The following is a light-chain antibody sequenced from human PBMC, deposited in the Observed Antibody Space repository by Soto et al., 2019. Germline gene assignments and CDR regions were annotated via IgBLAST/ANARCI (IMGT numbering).Light chain of an antibody. CDR2: YDD. Sequence: SYELTQPPSVSVAPGKTARISCGGSSIGSKSVYWYQQRPGQAPVVVIYYDDERPSGIPERFSGSNFGNTATLIISRVEAGDEADYYCQVWDSSGDDNVVFGGGTKLTVL. CDR3: QVWDSSGDDNVV. V-gene: IGLV3-21*01. CDR1: SIGSKS. J-gene: IGLJ2*01.